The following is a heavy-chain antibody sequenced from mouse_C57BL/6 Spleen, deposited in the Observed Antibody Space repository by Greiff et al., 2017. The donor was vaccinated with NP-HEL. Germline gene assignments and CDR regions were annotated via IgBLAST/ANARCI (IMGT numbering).Heavy chain of an antibody. J-gene: IGHJ2*01. CDR1: GYTFTTYP. CDR2: FHPYNDDT. Sequence: VKLQESGAELVKPGASVKMSCKASGYTFTTYPIEWMKQNHGKSLEWIGNFHPYNDDTKYNEKFKGKATLTVEKSSSTVYLELSRLTSDDSAVYYCARGYYGSQYYFDYWGQGTTLTVSS. V-gene: IGHV1-47*01. CDR3: ARGYYGSQYYFDY. D-gene: IGHD1-1*01.